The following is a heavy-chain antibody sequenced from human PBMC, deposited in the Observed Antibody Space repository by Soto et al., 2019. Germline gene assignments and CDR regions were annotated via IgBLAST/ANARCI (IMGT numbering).Heavy chain of an antibody. D-gene: IGHD3-10*01. CDR1: GFTFSIYD. J-gene: IGHJ4*02. CDR2: ISGSGDAT. V-gene: IGHV3-23*01. Sequence: EVQLLESGGGLVQPGGSLRLSCAASGFTFSIYDMSWVRQAPGKGLEWVSTISGSGDATYYADSVEDRFTISRDTSKNTLYLQMSSLRAEDTAVYYCAKAYGFDHWGQGTLVTVSS. CDR3: AKAYGFDH.